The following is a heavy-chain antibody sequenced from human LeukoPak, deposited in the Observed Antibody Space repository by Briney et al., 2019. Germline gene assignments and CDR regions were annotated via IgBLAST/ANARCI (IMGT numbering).Heavy chain of an antibody. CDR1: GYTFTGYY. Sequence: ASVKVSCKASGYTFTGYYMHWVRQAPGQGLEWMGWINPNSGGTNYAQKFQGRVTMTRDTSISTAYMELSRLRSDDTAVYYCARVGAYYDILTGYYDYWGQGALVTVSS. CDR2: INPNSGGT. J-gene: IGHJ4*02. D-gene: IGHD3-9*01. CDR3: ARVGAYYDILTGYYDY. V-gene: IGHV1-2*02.